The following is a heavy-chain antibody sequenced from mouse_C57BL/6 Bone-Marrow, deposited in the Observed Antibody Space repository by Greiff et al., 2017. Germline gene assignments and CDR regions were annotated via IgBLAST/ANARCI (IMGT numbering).Heavy chain of an antibody. D-gene: IGHD2-5*01. Sequence: QVQLQQSGAELARPGASVKLSCKASGYTFTSYGLSWVKQRTGQGLEWIGEIYPRSGNTYYNEKFKGKATLTADKSSSPAYMELRSLTSEDSAVYFCATYYYSNPDYWGQGTTLTVSS. CDR2: IYPRSGNT. CDR3: ATYYYSNPDY. J-gene: IGHJ2*01. V-gene: IGHV1-81*01. CDR1: GYTFTSYG.